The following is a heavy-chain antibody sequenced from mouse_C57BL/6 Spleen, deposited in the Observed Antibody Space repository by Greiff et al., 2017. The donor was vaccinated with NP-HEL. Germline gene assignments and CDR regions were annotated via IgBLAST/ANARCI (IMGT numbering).Heavy chain of an antibody. CDR1: GYTFTSYW. CDR3: ARSANWNYFDY. J-gene: IGHJ2*01. D-gene: IGHD4-1*01. V-gene: IGHV1-64*01. Sequence: QVQLKQPGAELVKPGASVKLSCKASGYTFTSYWMHWVKQRPGQGLEWIGMIPPNSGSTNYNEKFKSKATLTVDKSSSTAYMQLSSLTSEDSAVYYCARSANWNYFDYWGQGTTLTVSS. CDR2: IPPNSGST.